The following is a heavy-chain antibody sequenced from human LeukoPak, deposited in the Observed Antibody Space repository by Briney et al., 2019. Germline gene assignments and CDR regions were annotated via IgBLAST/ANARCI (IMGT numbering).Heavy chain of an antibody. CDR1: GYTFTSYG. Sequence: SVKVSCKASGYTFTSYGISWVRQAPGQGLEWMGGIIPIFGTANYAQKFQGRVTITADESTSTAYMELSSLRSEDTAVYYCARDQYYDSKGWFDPWGQGTLVTVSS. V-gene: IGHV1-69*13. D-gene: IGHD3-22*01. J-gene: IGHJ5*02. CDR2: IIPIFGTA. CDR3: ARDQYYDSKGWFDP.